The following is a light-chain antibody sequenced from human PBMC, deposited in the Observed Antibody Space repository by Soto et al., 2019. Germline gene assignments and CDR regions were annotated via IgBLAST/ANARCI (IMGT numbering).Light chain of an antibody. CDR2: GNS. J-gene: IGLJ3*02. CDR1: SSNIGAGYN. Sequence: QSVLTQPPSVSGAPGQRVTISCTGSSSNIGAGYNVHWYQQLPGTAPKLLIYGNSNRPSGVPDRFSGSKSGTSASLAITGLRAEDEADYYCQSYDSSRSGWVFGGGTKVTFL. CDR3: QSYDSSRSGWV. V-gene: IGLV1-40*01.